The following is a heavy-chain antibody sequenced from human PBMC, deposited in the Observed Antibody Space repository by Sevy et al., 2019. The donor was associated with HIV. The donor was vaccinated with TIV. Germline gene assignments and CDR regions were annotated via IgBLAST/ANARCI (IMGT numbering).Heavy chain of an antibody. CDR1: GGSISSYY. J-gene: IGHJ6*03. CDR3: AREGYCSGGSCYGSHQGYYYYMDV. V-gene: IGHV4-59*01. Sequence: SETLSLTCTVSGGSISSYYWSWIRQPPGKGLEWIGYIYYSGSTNYNPCLKCRVTISVDTSKNQFSLKLSSVTAADTAVYYCAREGYCSGGSCYGSHQGYYYYMDVWGKGTTVTVSS. D-gene: IGHD2-15*01. CDR2: IYYSGST.